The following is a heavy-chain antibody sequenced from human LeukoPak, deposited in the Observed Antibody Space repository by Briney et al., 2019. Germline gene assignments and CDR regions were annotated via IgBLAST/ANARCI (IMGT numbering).Heavy chain of an antibody. CDR1: GGSFSGYY. J-gene: IGHJ4*02. CDR2: INHSGST. D-gene: IGHD6-13*01. Sequence: SETLSLTCAVYGGSFSGYYWSWIRQPPEKGLEWIGEINHSGSTNYNPSLKSRVTISVDTSKNQFSLKLSSVTAADTAVYYCARVPVGAATGRSVYWGQGTLVTVSS. V-gene: IGHV4-34*01. CDR3: ARVPVGAATGRSVY.